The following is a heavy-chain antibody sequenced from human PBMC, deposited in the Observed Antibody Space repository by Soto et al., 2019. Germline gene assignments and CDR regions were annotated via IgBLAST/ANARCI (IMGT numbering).Heavy chain of an antibody. V-gene: IGHV3-23*01. CDR3: AKRSSSSTFDY. Sequence: GGSLRLSCAASGFTFSSYAMSWVRQAPGKGLEWVSVISGSDDSTYCADSVKGRFTISRDNSKNTLCLQMNSLRAEDTAVYYCAKRSSSSTFDYWGQGTLVTVSS. CDR1: GFTFSSYA. D-gene: IGHD6-6*01. J-gene: IGHJ4*02. CDR2: ISGSDDST.